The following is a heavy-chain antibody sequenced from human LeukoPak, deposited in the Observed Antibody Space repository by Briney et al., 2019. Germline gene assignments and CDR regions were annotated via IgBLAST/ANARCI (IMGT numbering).Heavy chain of an antibody. D-gene: IGHD6-13*01. V-gene: IGHV3-30*18. Sequence: GRSLRLSCAASGFTFSSYGMHWVRQAPGKGLEWVAVISYDGSNKYYADSVKGRFTISRDSSKNTLYLQMNSLRAEDTAVYYCAKDRRIAAAGYYFDYWGQGTLVTVSS. J-gene: IGHJ4*02. CDR1: GFTFSSYG. CDR3: AKDRRIAAAGYYFDY. CDR2: ISYDGSNK.